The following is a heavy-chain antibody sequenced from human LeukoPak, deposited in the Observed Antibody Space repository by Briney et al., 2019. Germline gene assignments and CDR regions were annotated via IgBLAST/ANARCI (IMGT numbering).Heavy chain of an antibody. CDR3: ARVVQDDYIWGSYSFRYIAQFDP. D-gene: IGHD3-16*01. J-gene: IGHJ5*02. CDR1: GGSFSGYY. CDR2: INHSGST. V-gene: IGHV4-34*01. Sequence: PSETLSLTCAVYGGSFSGYYWSWIRQPPGKGLEWIGEINHSGSTNYNPSLKSRVTISVDTSKNQFSLKLSSVTAADTAVYYCARVVQDDYIWGSYSFRYIAQFDPWGQGTLVTVSS.